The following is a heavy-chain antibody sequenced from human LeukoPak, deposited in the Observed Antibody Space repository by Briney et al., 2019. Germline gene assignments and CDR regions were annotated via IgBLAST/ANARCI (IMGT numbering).Heavy chain of an antibody. Sequence: QPGGTLRLSCAASGFTFSSYGMSWVRQAPGKGLEWVSAISGSGGSTYHADSVKGRFTISRDNSKNTLYLQMNSLRAEDTAVYYCAKALLLWFGDTWGQGTLVTVSS. J-gene: IGHJ5*02. CDR3: AKALLLWFGDT. CDR2: ISGSGGST. D-gene: IGHD3-10*01. CDR1: GFTFSSYG. V-gene: IGHV3-23*01.